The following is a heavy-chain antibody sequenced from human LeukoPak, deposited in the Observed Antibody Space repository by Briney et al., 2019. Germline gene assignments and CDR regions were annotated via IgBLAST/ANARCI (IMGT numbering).Heavy chain of an antibody. D-gene: IGHD1-26*01. V-gene: IGHV4-39*07. Sequence: SETLSLTCTVSGGSISSSSCYWGWIRQPPGKGLEWIGSIYYSGSTYYNPSLKSRVTISVDTSKNQFSLKLSSVTAADTAVYYCASQSGSYSYYFDYWGQGTLVTVSS. CDR2: IYYSGST. CDR3: ASQSGSYSYYFDY. CDR1: GGSISSSSCY. J-gene: IGHJ4*02.